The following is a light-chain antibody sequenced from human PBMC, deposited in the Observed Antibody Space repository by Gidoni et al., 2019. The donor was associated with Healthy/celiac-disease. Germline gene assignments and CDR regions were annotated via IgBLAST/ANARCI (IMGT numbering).Light chain of an antibody. CDR3: SSYTSSSTYVV. CDR1: RSDVGGYNY. CDR2: DVR. J-gene: IGLJ2*01. V-gene: IGLV2-14*01. Sequence: QSALPQPASVSGPPGQSITISCTGTRSDVGGYNYVSWYQQHPGKAPKLMIYDVRNRPSGVSNRFSGSKSGNTASLTISGLQSEDEADYYCSSYTSSSTYVVFGGGTKLTVL.